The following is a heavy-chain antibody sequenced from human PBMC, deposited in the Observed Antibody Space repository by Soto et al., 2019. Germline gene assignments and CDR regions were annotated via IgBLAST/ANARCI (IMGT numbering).Heavy chain of an antibody. D-gene: IGHD5-12*01. Sequence: QLQLQESGSGLVKPSQTLSLTCAVSGGSISSGGYSWSWIRQPPGKGLEWIGYIYHSGSTYYNPSLQSRVTIAVDRSKNQVSLKLSSVTAADTAVYYCAAGGGLPRYYWGQGTLVTVSS. CDR3: AAGGGLPRYY. CDR2: IYHSGST. J-gene: IGHJ4*02. CDR1: GGSISSGGYS. V-gene: IGHV4-30-2*01.